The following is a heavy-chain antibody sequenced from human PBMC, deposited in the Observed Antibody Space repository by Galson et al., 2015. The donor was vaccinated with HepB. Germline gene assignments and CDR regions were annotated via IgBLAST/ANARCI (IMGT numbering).Heavy chain of an antibody. CDR3: ARESYGDYYYYGMDV. CDR2: INAGNGNT. D-gene: IGHD4-17*01. Sequence: SVKVSCKASGYTFTSYAMHWVRQAPGQRLEWMGWINAGNGNTKYSQKFQGRVTITRDTSASTAYMELSSLRSEDTAVYYCARESYGDYYYYGMDVWGQGTTVTVSS. V-gene: IGHV1-3*01. J-gene: IGHJ6*02. CDR1: GYTFTSYA.